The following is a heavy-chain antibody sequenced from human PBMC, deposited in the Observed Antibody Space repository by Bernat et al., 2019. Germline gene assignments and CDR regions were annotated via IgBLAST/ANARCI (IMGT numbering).Heavy chain of an antibody. CDR1: GFTFSTYG. J-gene: IGHJ2*01. CDR2: IRYDGTNK. V-gene: IGHV3-30*02. CDR3: AKVLGHDYGVTNWYFDL. Sequence: QVQLVESGGGVVQPGGSLRLSCGASGFTFSTYGMHWVRQAPGKGLEWVAFIRYDGTNKYYADSMKGRFTISRDNSKNTLFLQMNSLRAEDTAVYYCAKVLGHDYGVTNWYFDLWGRGTLVTVSS. D-gene: IGHD4-17*01.